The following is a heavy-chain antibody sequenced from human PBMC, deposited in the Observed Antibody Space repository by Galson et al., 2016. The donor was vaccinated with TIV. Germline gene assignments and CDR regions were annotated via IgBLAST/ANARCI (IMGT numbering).Heavy chain of an antibody. D-gene: IGHD2-15*01. CDR1: GGSISSGNYY. Sequence: LSLTCSVSGGSISSGNYYWSWIRQPAGKGLEWIGRIHTSGITNYNPSLKNRVTLSADTSENQFSLKLDSVTTADTAVYYCARVPPAGHHWYFDLWGRGTLVTVSS. CDR3: ARVPPAGHHWYFDL. V-gene: IGHV4-61*02. J-gene: IGHJ2*01. CDR2: IHTSGIT.